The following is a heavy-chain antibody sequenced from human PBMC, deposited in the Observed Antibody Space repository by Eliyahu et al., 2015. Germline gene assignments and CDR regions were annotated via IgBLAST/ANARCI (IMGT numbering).Heavy chain of an antibody. D-gene: IGHD2-8*02. CDR2: IYTRVNT. V-gene: IGHV4-61*02. J-gene: IGHJ4*02. CDR1: GGSISSGSYY. CDR3: TRWSTYRFDY. Sequence: QVQLQESGPGLVKPSQTLSLTCTVSGGSISSGSYYWSWIRQPAGKGLEWIGRIYTRVNTPSNPSLKSRVTISVDTSKNQFSLNLSSVTAADTAVYYCTRWSTYRFDYWGQGTLVTVSS.